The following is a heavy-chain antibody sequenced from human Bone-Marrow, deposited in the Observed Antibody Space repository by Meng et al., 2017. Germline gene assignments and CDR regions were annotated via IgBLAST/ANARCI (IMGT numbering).Heavy chain of an antibody. V-gene: IGHV1-69*01. CDR2: IIPIFGTA. CDR3: ARDEGAVAGKN. Sequence: VHLGTVGREVRKPGSSGKVPCKASGGTLSSYAISWLRRAPGQGLEWLGGIIPIFGTANYAQKFQGRVTITADESTSTAYMELSSLRSEDTAVYYCARDEGAVAGKNWGQGTLVTVSS. CDR1: GGTLSSYA. D-gene: IGHD6-19*01. J-gene: IGHJ4*02.